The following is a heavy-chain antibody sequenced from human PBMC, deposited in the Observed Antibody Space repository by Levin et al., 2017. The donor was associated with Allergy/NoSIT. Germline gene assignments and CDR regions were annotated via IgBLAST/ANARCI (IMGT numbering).Heavy chain of an antibody. CDR2: VSSASSYI. CDR3: VRSKSITGTEDLKVMDV. Sequence: KTGGSLRLSCAGSGFIFSTFSLHWVRQPPGKGLEWVSSVSSASSYIYYAESVKGRFTISRDNAKNSLNLQMTGLRADDTAVYYCVRSKSITGTEDLKVMDVWGQGTTVTVSS. D-gene: IGHD1/OR15-1a*01. CDR1: GFIFSTFS. V-gene: IGHV3-21*06. J-gene: IGHJ6*02.